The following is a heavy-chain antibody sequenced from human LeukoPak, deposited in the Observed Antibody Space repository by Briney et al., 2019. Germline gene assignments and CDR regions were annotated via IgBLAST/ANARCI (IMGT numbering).Heavy chain of an antibody. CDR2: IYHSGST. Sequence: SETLSLTCTVSGYSISSGYYWGWIRQPPGKGLEWIGSIYHSGSTYYNPSLKSRVTISVDTSKNQFSLKLSSVTAADTAVYYCAREVRQIIGWYFYYMDVWGKGTTVTVSS. V-gene: IGHV4-38-2*02. J-gene: IGHJ6*03. CDR1: GYSISSGYY. CDR3: AREVRQIIGWYFYYMDV. D-gene: IGHD2-15*01.